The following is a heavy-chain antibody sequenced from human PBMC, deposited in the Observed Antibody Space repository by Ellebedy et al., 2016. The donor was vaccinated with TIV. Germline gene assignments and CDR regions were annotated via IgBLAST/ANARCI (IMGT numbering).Heavy chain of an antibody. D-gene: IGHD1-26*01. V-gene: IGHV4-59*08. CDR3: ARRYSGSSYHYFDY. Sequence: MPSETLSLTCTVSGGSISSNYWDWIRQPPGKGLEWIGYIYNSVITNYNPSLKSRVTMSVDTSKRHISLKLRSVTAADTAVYYCARRYSGSSYHYFDYWGQGTLVIVSS. CDR2: IYNSVIT. J-gene: IGHJ4*02. CDR1: GGSISSNY.